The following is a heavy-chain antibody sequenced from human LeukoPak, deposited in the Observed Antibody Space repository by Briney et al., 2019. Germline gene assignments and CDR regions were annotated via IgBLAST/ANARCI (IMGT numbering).Heavy chain of an antibody. Sequence: SETLSLTCTVSGGSISSYYWSWIRQPPGKGLEWIGEINHSGSTNYNPSLKSRVTISVDTSKNQFSLKLSSVTAADTAVYYCARARPRFMTTVTTLAWFDPWGQGTLVTVSS. CDR3: ARARPRFMTTVTTLAWFDP. CDR1: GGSISSYY. V-gene: IGHV4-34*01. J-gene: IGHJ5*02. CDR2: INHSGST. D-gene: IGHD4-17*01.